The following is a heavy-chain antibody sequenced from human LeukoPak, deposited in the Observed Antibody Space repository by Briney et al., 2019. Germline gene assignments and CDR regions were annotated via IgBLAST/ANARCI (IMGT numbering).Heavy chain of an antibody. D-gene: IGHD4-23*01. Sequence: PGGSLRLSCSASGFNFNYFAMSWIRQAPGKRLEWVSTIGDSGSGGSYADSARGRFTISRDNSKNIVYLQMHSLGVDDSAVYYCSRIKYGGNSGYHFDYWGQGTLVTVSS. V-gene: IGHV3-23*01. CDR1: GFNFNYFA. CDR2: IGDSGSGG. J-gene: IGHJ4*02. CDR3: SRIKYGGNSGYHFDY.